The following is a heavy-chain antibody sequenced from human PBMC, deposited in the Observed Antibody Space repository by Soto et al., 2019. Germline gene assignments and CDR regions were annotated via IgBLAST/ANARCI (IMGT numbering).Heavy chain of an antibody. CDR2: MNPNSGNT. V-gene: IGHV1-8*02. Sequence: ASVKVSCKASGYTFTSYDINWVRQATGQGLEWMGWMNPNSGNTGYAQKFQGRVTMTRNTSISTAYMELSSLRSEDAAVYYCARGPTYCSSTSCYNGLVDYWGQGSLVTVSS. CDR1: GYTFTSYD. D-gene: IGHD2-2*02. CDR3: ARGPTYCSSTSCYNGLVDY. J-gene: IGHJ4*02.